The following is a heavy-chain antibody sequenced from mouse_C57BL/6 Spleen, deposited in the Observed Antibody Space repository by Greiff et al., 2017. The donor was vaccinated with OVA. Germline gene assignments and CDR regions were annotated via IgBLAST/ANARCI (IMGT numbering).Heavy chain of an antibody. CDR3: AREAYYSNYWFAY. CDR2: ISYDGSN. D-gene: IGHD2-5*01. Sequence: VQLQQSGPGLVKPSQSLSLTCSVTGYSITSGYYWNWIRQFPGNKLEWMGYISYDGSNNYNPSLKNRISITRDTSKNQFFLKLNSVTTEDTATYYCAREAYYSNYWFAYWGQGTLVTVSA. V-gene: IGHV3-6*01. CDR1: GYSITSGYY. J-gene: IGHJ3*01.